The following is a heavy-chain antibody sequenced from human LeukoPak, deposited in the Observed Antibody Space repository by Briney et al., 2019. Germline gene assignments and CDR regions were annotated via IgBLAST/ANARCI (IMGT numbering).Heavy chain of an antibody. D-gene: IGHD6-19*01. CDR3: ARGVDDIAVAGHFDY. CDR1: GFTFSDYY. V-gene: IGHV3-11*01. CDR2: ISSSGSTI. Sequence: GGSLRLSCAASGFTFSDYYMSWVRQAPGKGLEWVSYISSSGSTIYYADSVKGRFTISRDNAKNSLYLQMNSLRAEDTAVYYCARGVDDIAVAGHFDYWGQGTLVTVSS. J-gene: IGHJ4*02.